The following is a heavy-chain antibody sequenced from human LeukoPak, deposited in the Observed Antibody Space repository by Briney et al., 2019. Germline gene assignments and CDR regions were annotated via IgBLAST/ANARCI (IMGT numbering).Heavy chain of an antibody. D-gene: IGHD4-11*01. Sequence: GGSLRHSCAASGFTFSTYRMSWVRQAPGKGLEWVADIKQDGSENYYVDSVKGRFTISRDNAKNSLYLQMSSLRAEDTAVYYCTRVEETATTAAIIRKYSYYYYYMDVWGKGNTVTVSS. CDR1: GFTFSTYR. CDR3: TRVEETATTAAIIRKYSYYYYYMDV. V-gene: IGHV3-7*01. J-gene: IGHJ6*03. CDR2: IKQDGSEN.